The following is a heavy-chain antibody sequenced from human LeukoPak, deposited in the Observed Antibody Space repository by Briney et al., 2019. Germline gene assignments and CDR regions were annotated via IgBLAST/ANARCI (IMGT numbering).Heavy chain of an antibody. CDR1: GDSISDNTYY. CDR3: ARPKWELHHSAFDI. V-gene: IGHV4-34*01. CDR2: INHSGST. D-gene: IGHD1-26*01. J-gene: IGHJ3*02. Sequence: SETLSLTCIVSGDSISDNTYYWGWVRQPPGTGLEWIGEINHSGSTNYNPSLKSRVTISVDTSKNQFSLKLSSVTAADTAVYYCARPKWELHHSAFDIWGQGTMVTVSS.